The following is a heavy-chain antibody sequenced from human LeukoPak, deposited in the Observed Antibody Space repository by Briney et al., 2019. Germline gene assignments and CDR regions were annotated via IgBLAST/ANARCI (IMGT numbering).Heavy chain of an antibody. CDR1: GFTFSSYA. CDR2: ISYDGSNK. J-gene: IGHJ4*02. Sequence: GGSLRLSCAASGFTFSSYAMHWVRQAPGKGLEWVAVISYDGSNKYYADSVKGRFTISRDNAKNSLYLQMNSLRAEDTAVYYCARDKYYYDSSGGGYYFDYWGQGTLVTVSS. D-gene: IGHD3-22*01. CDR3: ARDKYYYDSSGGGYYFDY. V-gene: IGHV3-30*04.